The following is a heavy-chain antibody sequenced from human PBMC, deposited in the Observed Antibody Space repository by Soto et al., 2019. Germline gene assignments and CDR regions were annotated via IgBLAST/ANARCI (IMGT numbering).Heavy chain of an antibody. V-gene: IGHV5-51*01. CDR1: GYSFTSYW. D-gene: IGHD6-13*01. CDR3: ARPYRRGYSSSWYAFDI. J-gene: IGHJ3*02. CDR2: IYPGDSDT. Sequence: GESLKISCKGSGYSFTSYWIGWVRQMPGKGLEWMGIIYPGDSDTRYSPSFQGQVTISADKSISTAYLQWSSLKASDTAMYYCARPYRRGYSSSWYAFDIWGQGTMVTVSS.